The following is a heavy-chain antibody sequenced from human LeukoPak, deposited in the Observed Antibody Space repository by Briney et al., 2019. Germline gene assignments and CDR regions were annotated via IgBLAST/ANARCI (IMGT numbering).Heavy chain of an antibody. CDR2: VNPNSGDT. D-gene: IGHD6-19*01. J-gene: IGHJ4*02. V-gene: IGHV1-2*02. Sequence: ASVKVSCKASGYTFTGYYMHWVRQAPGQGLEWMGWVNPNSGDTNYAQKFQGRVTLTTDTSISLAYLELSRLRSDDTAVYYCARQKPMAGTGYFDNWGQGTLVTVSS. CDR3: ARQKPMAGTGYFDN. CDR1: GYTFTGYY.